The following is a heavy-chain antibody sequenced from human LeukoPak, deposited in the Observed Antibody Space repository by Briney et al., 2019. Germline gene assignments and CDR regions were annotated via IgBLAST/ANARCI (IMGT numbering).Heavy chain of an antibody. CDR3: AKDYVSGDGYWDFDY. CDR2: INSDASST. CDR1: GFTFSSYW. Sequence: PGGSLRLYCAASGFTFSSYWMHWVRQAPGKGLVWVSRINSDASSTSYADSVKGRFTISRDNSKNTLYLQMNSLRAEDTAVYYCAKDYVSGDGYWDFDYWGQGTLVTVSS. V-gene: IGHV3-74*01. J-gene: IGHJ4*02. D-gene: IGHD5-24*01.